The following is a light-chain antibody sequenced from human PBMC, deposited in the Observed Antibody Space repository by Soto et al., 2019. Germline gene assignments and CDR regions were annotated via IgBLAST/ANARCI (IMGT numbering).Light chain of an antibody. CDR1: NNDVGGYNY. Sequence: QSALTQPASVSGSPGQSITISCPGTNNDVGGYNYVSWYQQHPGKAPKLMIYDVSNRPSGVSNRFSGSKSGNTASLTISGLQAEDEADYYCSSYTSSSTPYVFGTGTKVTVL. CDR3: SSYTSSSTPYV. J-gene: IGLJ1*01. V-gene: IGLV2-14*01. CDR2: DVS.